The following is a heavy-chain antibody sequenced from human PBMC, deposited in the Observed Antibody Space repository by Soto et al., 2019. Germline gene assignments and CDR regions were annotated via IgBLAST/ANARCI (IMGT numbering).Heavy chain of an antibody. V-gene: IGHV4-39*01. D-gene: IGHD1-7*01. CDR1: NGAMMRSSYY. CDR2: VFYNGSS. Sequence: PSETLSLTCSVSNGAMMRSSYYWGWIRQPPGKGLEWIGSVFYNGSSHYNPSLKSRLAISVDTSKNQFSLKFSSVTAAATAGYYCVRPPPAEEAAGTSWYHGKDVWGQGITVTVSS. J-gene: IGHJ6*02. CDR3: VRPPPAEEAAGTSWYHGKDV.